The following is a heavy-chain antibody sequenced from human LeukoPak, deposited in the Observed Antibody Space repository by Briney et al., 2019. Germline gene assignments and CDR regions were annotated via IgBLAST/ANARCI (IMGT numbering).Heavy chain of an antibody. V-gene: IGHV3-23*01. J-gene: IGHJ4*02. CDR2: IGSSGGST. CDR3: ALSSYSSGWSPLDY. Sequence: GGSLRLSCAASGFTFSSYTMSWVRRAPGKGLEWVSGIGSSGGSTIYADSVKGRFTISRDNSRNTLYLQMNSLRADDTAVYYCALSSYSSGWSPLDYWGQGTLVTVSS. D-gene: IGHD6-19*01. CDR1: GFTFSSYT.